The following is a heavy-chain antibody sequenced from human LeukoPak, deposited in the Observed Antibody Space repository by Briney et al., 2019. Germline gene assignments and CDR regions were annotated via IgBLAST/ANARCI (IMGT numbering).Heavy chain of an antibody. Sequence: PSETLSLTCTVSGGSISSSSYYWGWIRQPPGKGLEWIGYIYYSGSTNYNPSLKSRVTISVDTSKNQFSLKLSSVTAADTAVYYCARAPSSQKPGYGSHWYFDLWGRGTLVTVSS. CDR3: ARAPSSQKPGYGSHWYFDL. J-gene: IGHJ2*01. CDR1: GGSISSSSYY. V-gene: IGHV4-61*05. D-gene: IGHD5-12*01. CDR2: IYYSGST.